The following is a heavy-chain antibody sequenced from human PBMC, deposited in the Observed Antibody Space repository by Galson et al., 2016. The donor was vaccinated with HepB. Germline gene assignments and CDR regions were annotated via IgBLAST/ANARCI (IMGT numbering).Heavy chain of an antibody. CDR2: IDPNDSYT. J-gene: IGHJ2*01. D-gene: IGHD1-26*01. CDR1: GYSFSNHW. V-gene: IGHV5-10-1*01. Sequence: QSGAEVKKPGESLRISCKGSGYSFSNHWISWVRQMPGKGLEWMGRIDPNDSYTNYSPAIQGHVTMSADKSTSTTYLQWSSLKAADTAMYYCARHPRSVGPTPWRSWYFDLWGRGTLVTVSS. CDR3: ARHPRSVGPTPWRSWYFDL.